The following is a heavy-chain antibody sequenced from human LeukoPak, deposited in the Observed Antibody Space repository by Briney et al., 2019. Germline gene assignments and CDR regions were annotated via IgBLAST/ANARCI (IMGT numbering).Heavy chain of an antibody. Sequence: ASVKVSCKPSGYTFSDYYMHWVRQAPGQGLEWMGLINPTGGSTGYAQKFQGRVTMTRDMSTSTDYMELSSLRSEDTAIYYCARDNSVGDNAWWFDPWGQGTLVTVSS. CDR2: INPTGGST. V-gene: IGHV1-46*01. D-gene: IGHD1-26*01. J-gene: IGHJ5*02. CDR3: ARDNSVGDNAWWFDP. CDR1: GYTFSDYY.